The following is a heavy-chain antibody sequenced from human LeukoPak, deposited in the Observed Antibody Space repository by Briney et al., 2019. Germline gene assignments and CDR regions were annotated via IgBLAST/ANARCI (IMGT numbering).Heavy chain of an antibody. CDR2: IIPIFGTA. V-gene: IGHV1-69*13. D-gene: IGHD3-10*01. J-gene: IGHJ4*02. CDR1: GGTFSSYA. CDR3: ARQVVTMVRGVINHPFDY. Sequence: SVKVSCKASGGTFSSYAISWVRQAPGQGLEWMGGIIPIFGTANYAQKLQGRVTITADESTSTAYMELSSLRSEDTAVYYCARQVVTMVRGVINHPFDYWGQGTLVTVSS.